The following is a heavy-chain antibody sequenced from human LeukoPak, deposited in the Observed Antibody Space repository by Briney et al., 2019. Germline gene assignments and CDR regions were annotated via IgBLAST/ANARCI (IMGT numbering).Heavy chain of an antibody. CDR3: TRLYDSSLY. CDR1: GFTFSGSA. CDR2: IRSKANSYAT. Sequence: PGGSLRLSCAASGFTFSGSAMHWVRQASGKGLEWVGRIRSKANSYATAYAASVKGRFTISRGDSKNTAYLQMNSLKTEDTAVYYCTRLYDSSLYWGQGTLVTVSS. D-gene: IGHD3-22*01. J-gene: IGHJ4*02. V-gene: IGHV3-73*01.